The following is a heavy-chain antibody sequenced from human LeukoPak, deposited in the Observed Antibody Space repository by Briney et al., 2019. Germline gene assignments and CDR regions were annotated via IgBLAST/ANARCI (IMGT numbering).Heavy chain of an antibody. J-gene: IGHJ4*02. CDR3: ARDLGNTGWYTFDY. D-gene: IGHD6-19*01. CDR2: TYYRSKWYN. Sequence: SRTLSLTCAISGDSVSSYNGDWNWIRQSPSRGLEWLGRTYYRSKWYNDYAGSLNGRITISPDTSKNQFSLHLNSVTPEDTAVYYCARDLGNTGWYTFDYWGQGILVTVSS. CDR1: GDSVSSYNGD. V-gene: IGHV6-1*01.